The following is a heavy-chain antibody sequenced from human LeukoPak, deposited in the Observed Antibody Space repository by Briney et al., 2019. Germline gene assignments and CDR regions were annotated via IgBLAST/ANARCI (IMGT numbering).Heavy chain of an antibody. Sequence: ASVKVSCKASGYTFTGYYMHWVRQAPGQGLEWMGWINPNSGGTNYAQKFQGRVTMTRDTSISTAYMELSGLRSDDTAVYYCARVEMATIRAFDYWGQGTLVTVSS. CDR2: INPNSGGT. D-gene: IGHD5-24*01. J-gene: IGHJ4*02. V-gene: IGHV1-2*02. CDR3: ARVEMATIRAFDY. CDR1: GYTFTGYY.